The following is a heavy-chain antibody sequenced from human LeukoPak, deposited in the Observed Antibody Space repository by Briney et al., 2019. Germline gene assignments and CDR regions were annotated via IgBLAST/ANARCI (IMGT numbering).Heavy chain of an antibody. CDR2: ISASGGTT. CDR3: AKGAVTNTRSFDY. J-gene: IGHJ4*02. Sequence: GGSLRLSCAASGFTFSNYSMSWVRQAPGKGLEWVSIISASGGTTYYASFVKGRFTFSRDNSKNTLFLKMNSLRAEDTAVYYCAKGAVTNTRSFDYWGQGTQVTVSS. CDR1: GFTFSNYS. V-gene: IGHV3-23*01. D-gene: IGHD4-17*01.